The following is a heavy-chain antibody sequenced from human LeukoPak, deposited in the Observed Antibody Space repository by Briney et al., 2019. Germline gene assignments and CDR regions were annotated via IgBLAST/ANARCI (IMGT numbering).Heavy chain of an antibody. CDR1: GFTFSSYW. Sequence: PGGSLRLSCAASGFTFSSYWMHWVRQAPGKGLLWVSSMNSDGSNTKYADSVKGRFTISRDNANNTLYLQMNSLRAEDTAVYYCARCTRTTVTAFDYWGQGTLVTVSS. V-gene: IGHV3-74*03. CDR3: ARCTRTTVTAFDY. D-gene: IGHD1-14*01. J-gene: IGHJ4*02. CDR2: MNSDGSNT.